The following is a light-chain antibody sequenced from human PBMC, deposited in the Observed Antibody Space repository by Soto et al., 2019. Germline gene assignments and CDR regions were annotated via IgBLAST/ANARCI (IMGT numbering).Light chain of an antibody. Sequence: EIVMTQSPVTLSVSPGERATLSCRASQSVTSDYLAWYQQKPGQSPRLLMSGASRRATGVPDRFSGSGSGTDFTLTISRLEPEDFAVYYCQHYGHALWAFGQGTKVDIK. CDR3: QHYGHALWA. CDR2: GAS. J-gene: IGKJ1*01. CDR1: QSVTSDY. V-gene: IGKV3-20*01.